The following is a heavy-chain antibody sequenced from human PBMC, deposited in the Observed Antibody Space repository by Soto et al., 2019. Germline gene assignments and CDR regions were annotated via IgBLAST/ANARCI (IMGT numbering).Heavy chain of an antibody. V-gene: IGHV1-18*01. CDR1: GYTFTNYG. D-gene: IGHD3-10*01. Sequence: QVQLVQSGAEVKKPRASVKVSCKASGYTFTNYGISWVRQAPGQGLEWMGWISAYNGNTKYAQKLQGRVTMTTDTXTXTXXMELRSLRSDDTAVYYCARGVGSGSYYNQYNWFDPWGQGTLVTVSS. CDR3: ARGVGSGSYYNQYNWFDP. CDR2: ISAYNGNT. J-gene: IGHJ5*02.